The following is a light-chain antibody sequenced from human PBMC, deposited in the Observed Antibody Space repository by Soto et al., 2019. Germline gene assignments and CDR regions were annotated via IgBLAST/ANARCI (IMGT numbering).Light chain of an antibody. CDR3: QQFYRGWT. CDR2: GAS. Sequence: EIVMTQSPATLSVSPGKRATLSCRASQSVSSDLAWYQQKPGQAPSLLIYGASTRATGIPARFSGSGSGTEFTLTISSLQSEYFAVYYCQQFYRGWTFGQGTKVEIE. CDR1: QSVSSD. V-gene: IGKV3-15*01. J-gene: IGKJ1*01.